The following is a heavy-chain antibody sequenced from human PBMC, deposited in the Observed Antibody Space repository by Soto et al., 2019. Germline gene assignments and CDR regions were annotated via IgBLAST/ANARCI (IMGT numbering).Heavy chain of an antibody. Sequence: SETLSLTCTVSGGSISSGGYYWSWIRQHPGKGLEWIGYIYYSGSTYYNPSLKSRVTISVDTSKNQFSLKLSSVTAADTAVYYCARFGVSSTTGYYFDYWGQGTLVTVSS. CDR2: IYYSGST. D-gene: IGHD4-17*01. V-gene: IGHV4-31*03. CDR3: ARFGVSSTTGYYFDY. J-gene: IGHJ4*02. CDR1: GGSISSGGYY.